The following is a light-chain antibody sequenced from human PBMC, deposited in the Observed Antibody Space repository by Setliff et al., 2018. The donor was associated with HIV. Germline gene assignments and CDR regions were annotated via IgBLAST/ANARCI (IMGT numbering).Light chain of an antibody. V-gene: IGLV2-11*01. CDR2: DVN. CDR1: SSDVGGYNY. CDR3: CSYAGGPYV. J-gene: IGLJ1*01. Sequence: ALTQPRSVSGSPGQSVTISCTGTSSDVGGYNYVSWYQQYPGKAPKVIIYDVNKRPSGVPDRFSGSKSANTASLTISGLQAEDEADYYCCSYAGGPYVFGTGTKVTVL.